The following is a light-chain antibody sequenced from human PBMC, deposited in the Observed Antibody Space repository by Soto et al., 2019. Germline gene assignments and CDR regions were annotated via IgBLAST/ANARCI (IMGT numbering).Light chain of an antibody. CDR1: RSFASSY. CDR3: HHYYSSPPYT. CDR2: AAS. Sequence: EIVLTQSPATLSLSPGERATLSCRASRSFASSYLAWYQHKPGQAPRLLIYAASSRATGIPDRFIGSGSETEFTLTISRLEPDDSAVYYCHHYYSSPPYTFGQGTKLEIK. V-gene: IGKV3-20*01. J-gene: IGKJ2*01.